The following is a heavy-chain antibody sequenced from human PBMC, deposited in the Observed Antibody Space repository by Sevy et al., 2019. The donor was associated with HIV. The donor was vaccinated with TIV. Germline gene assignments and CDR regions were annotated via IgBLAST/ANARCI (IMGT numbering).Heavy chain of an antibody. V-gene: IGHV3-21*01. CDR1: GFTFSSYS. J-gene: IGHJ3*02. CDR2: ISDSSNYI. CDR3: ARRYCSLTSCYMHDAFDI. D-gene: IGHD2-2*02. Sequence: GGSLILSCAASGFTFSSYSMNWVRQAPGKGLEWVSSISDSSNYIYYADSVKGRFTISRDNAKNSLYLQMNSLRAEDTAVYYCARRYCSLTSCYMHDAFDIWGQGTMVTVSS.